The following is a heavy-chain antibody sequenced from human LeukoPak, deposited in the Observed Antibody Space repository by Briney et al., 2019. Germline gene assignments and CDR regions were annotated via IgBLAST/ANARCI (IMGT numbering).Heavy chain of an antibody. CDR1: GFTFSSYS. D-gene: IGHD6-13*01. J-gene: IGHJ4*02. Sequence: PGGSLRLSCAASGFTFSSYSMNWVRQAPGKGLEWVSSISSSSTYIYYADSVKGRFTISRDNAKNSLYLQVNSLRAEDTAVYYCARGRGIAAAGSDYWGQGTLVTVSS. CDR3: ARGRGIAAAGSDY. CDR2: ISSSSTYI. V-gene: IGHV3-21*01.